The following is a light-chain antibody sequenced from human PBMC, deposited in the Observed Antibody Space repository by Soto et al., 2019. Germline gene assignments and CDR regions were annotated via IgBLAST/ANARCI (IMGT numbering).Light chain of an antibody. J-gene: IGLJ3*02. CDR1: SSNIGAGYD. V-gene: IGLV1-40*01. CDR3: QSYDSTLTGLM. CDR2: GSA. Sequence: QLVLTQPPSVSGAPGQRVTISCTGSSSNIGAGYDVHWYHQVPGRAPKLLIFGSADRPSGVPARFSGSKSGTSASLAITGLQAEDEGDYYCQSYDSTLTGLMFGGGTKVTVL.